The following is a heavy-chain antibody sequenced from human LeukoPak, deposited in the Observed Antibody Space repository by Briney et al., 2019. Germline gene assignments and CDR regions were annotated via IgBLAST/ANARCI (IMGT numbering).Heavy chain of an antibody. Sequence: GASVKVSCKASGYTFNSLGISWVRQAPGQGLEWIGWISPYKGNTNYAQKFQGRVTMTTDTSTSTAYMELWSLRSDDTAVYYCARDLNYDFWSGYSGLRSFDYWGQGSLVTVSS. D-gene: IGHD3-3*01. V-gene: IGHV1-18*01. J-gene: IGHJ4*02. CDR1: GYTFNSLG. CDR2: ISPYKGNT. CDR3: ARDLNYDFWSGYSGLRSFDY.